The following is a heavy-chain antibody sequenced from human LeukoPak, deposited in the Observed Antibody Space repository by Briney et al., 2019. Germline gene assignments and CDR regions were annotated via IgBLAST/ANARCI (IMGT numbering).Heavy chain of an antibody. CDR3: ARVPITLAGTKDAKYFQH. Sequence: GGSLRLSCAASGFTFSRYWMHWVRQAPGRGLVWVSRINSDGSSTTYADSVKGRFTISRDNAKNTLYLQMNSLRAEDTALFYCARVPITLAGTKDAKYFQHWGQGTLVTVSS. V-gene: IGHV3-74*01. J-gene: IGHJ1*01. CDR2: INSDGSST. CDR1: GFTFSRYW. D-gene: IGHD6-19*01.